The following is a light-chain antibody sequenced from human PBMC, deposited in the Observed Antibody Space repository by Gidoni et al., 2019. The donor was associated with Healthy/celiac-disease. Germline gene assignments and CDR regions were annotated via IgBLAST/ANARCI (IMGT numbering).Light chain of an antibody. CDR2: AAS. CDR1: QGISSY. CDR3: QQYYSYPPT. V-gene: IGKV1-8*01. J-gene: IGKJ1*01. Sequence: AIRITQSPSSLSASTGDRVTITCRASQGISSYLAWYQPKPGKAPKLLIYAASTLQSGVPSRFSGSGSGTDFTLTISCLQSEDFATYYCQQYYSYPPTFXQXTKVEIK.